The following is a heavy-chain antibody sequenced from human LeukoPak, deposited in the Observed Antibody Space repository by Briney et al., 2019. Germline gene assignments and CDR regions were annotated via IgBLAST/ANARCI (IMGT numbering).Heavy chain of an antibody. D-gene: IGHD3-22*01. J-gene: IGHJ4*02. CDR3: AKDSSGYYLTPRGGFDY. CDR1: GFTFSSYA. Sequence: GGSLRLSCAASGFTFSSYAMSWVRQAPGKGLEWVSAISGSGGSTYYADSVKGRFTISRDNSKNTLYLQMNSPRAEDTAVYYCAKDSSGYYLTPRGGFDYWGQGTLVTVSS. CDR2: ISGSGGST. V-gene: IGHV3-23*01.